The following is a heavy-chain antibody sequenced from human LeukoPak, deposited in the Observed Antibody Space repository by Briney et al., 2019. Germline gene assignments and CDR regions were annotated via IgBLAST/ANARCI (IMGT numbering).Heavy chain of an antibody. V-gene: IGHV1-18*01. CDR3: ARGPLGYSGYDYGG. CDR2: ISAYNGNT. D-gene: IGHD5-12*01. CDR1: GYTFTSYG. Sequence: GASVKVSCKASGYTFTSYGISWVRQAPGQGLEWMGRISAYNGNTNYAQKLQGRVTMTTDTSTSTAYMELRSLRSDDTAVYYCARGPLGYSGYDYGGWGQGTLVTVSS. J-gene: IGHJ4*02.